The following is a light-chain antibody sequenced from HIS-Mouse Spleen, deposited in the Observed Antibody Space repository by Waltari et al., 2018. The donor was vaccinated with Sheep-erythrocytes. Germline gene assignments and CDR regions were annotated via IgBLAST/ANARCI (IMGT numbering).Light chain of an antibody. CDR2: EGS. CDR1: SSDVGSYNL. CDR3: CSYAGSSTWV. V-gene: IGLV2-23*01. J-gene: IGLJ3*02. Sequence: QSALTQPASVSGSPGQSITISCPGTSSDVGSYNLGSWYQQHPGKAPKLMIYEGSKRTSGVSNRFSGSKSGNTASLTISGLQAEDEADYYCCSYAGSSTWVFGGGTKLTVL.